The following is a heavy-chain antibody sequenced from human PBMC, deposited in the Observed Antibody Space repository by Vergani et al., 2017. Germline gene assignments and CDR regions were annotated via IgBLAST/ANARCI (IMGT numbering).Heavy chain of an antibody. Sequence: VQLVESGGGVVQPGRSLRLSCAASGFTFSSYGMHWVRQAPGKGLEWVAVISYDGSNKYYADSVKGRFTISRDNSKNTLYLQMNTLRAEDTAVYYCAKDAYIVVVPAAMDYWGQGTLVTVSS. D-gene: IGHD2-2*01. V-gene: IGHV3-30*18. J-gene: IGHJ4*02. CDR2: ISYDGSNK. CDR3: AKDAYIVVVPAAMDY. CDR1: GFTFSSYG.